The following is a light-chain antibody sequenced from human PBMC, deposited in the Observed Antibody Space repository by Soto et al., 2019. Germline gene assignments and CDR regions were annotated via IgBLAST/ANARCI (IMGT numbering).Light chain of an antibody. J-gene: IGLJ1*01. CDR2: EVS. CDR3: LSYAVTAYV. CDR1: SSDVGGYNY. V-gene: IGLV2-8*01. Sequence: QSALTRPPSASGSPGQSVTISCAGTSSDVGGYNYVSWYQQYPGKVPKLMIYEVSERPSGVPDRFSGSKSGNTAFLTVSGLQAEDEADYYCLSYAVTAYVFGTGTKLTVL.